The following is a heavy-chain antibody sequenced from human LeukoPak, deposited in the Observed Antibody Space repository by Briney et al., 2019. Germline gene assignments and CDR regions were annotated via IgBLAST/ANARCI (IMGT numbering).Heavy chain of an antibody. Sequence: GGSLRLSCAASGFTFSSYGMHWVRQAPGKGLEWVAVISYDGSNKYYADSVKGRFTISRDNSKNTLYLQMNSLRAEDTAVYYCAKIDYDSSGYHNWFDPWGQGTLVTVSS. CDR1: GFTFSSYG. V-gene: IGHV3-30*18. CDR3: AKIDYDSSGYHNWFDP. J-gene: IGHJ5*02. D-gene: IGHD3-22*01. CDR2: ISYDGSNK.